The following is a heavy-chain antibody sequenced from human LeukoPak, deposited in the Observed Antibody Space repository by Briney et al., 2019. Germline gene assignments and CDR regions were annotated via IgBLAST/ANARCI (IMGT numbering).Heavy chain of an antibody. J-gene: IGHJ4*02. CDR3: AKDKFARVIAAATFEH. V-gene: IGHV3-9*01. CDR2: ISWNGGII. CDR1: GFTFDDYA. D-gene: IGHD6-13*01. Sequence: GGSLRPSCAASGFTFDDYAMHWVRQAPGKGLEWVSGISWNGGIIGYGDSVKGRFTISRDNAKNSLYLQMNSLRAEDTALYYCAKDKFARVIAAATFEHWGQGTPVTVSS.